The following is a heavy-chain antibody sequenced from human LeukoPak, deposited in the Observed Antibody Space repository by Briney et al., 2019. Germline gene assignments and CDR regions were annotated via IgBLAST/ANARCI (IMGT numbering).Heavy chain of an antibody. D-gene: IGHD3-10*01. CDR2: ISYDGSNK. CDR1: GFTFSSYA. Sequence: PGGSLRLSCAASGFTFSSYAMHWVRQAPGKGLEWVAVISYDGSNKYYADSVKGRFTISRDNSKNTLYLQMNSLRAEDTAVYYCARNNVLLWFGELLVAGAFDIWGQGTMVTVSS. J-gene: IGHJ3*02. V-gene: IGHV3-30*04. CDR3: ARNNVLLWFGELLVAGAFDI.